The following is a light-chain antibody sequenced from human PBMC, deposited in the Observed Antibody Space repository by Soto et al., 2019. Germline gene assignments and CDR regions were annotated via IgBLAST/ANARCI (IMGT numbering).Light chain of an antibody. CDR1: QSISSW. CDR3: QQYNSYSQT. V-gene: IGKV1-5*01. J-gene: IGKJ1*01. CDR2: DAS. Sequence: DIQMTQSPSTLSASVGDRVTITCRASQSISSWLAWYQQKPGKAPKLLINDASSLESGVPSRFSGSGSGTEFTLTISSLQPDDFATYYCQQYNSYSQTFGQGTKVDIK.